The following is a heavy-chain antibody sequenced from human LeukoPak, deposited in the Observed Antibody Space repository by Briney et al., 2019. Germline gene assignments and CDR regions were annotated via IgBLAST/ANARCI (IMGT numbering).Heavy chain of an antibody. D-gene: IGHD4-4*01. CDR2: ISNDGNMI. Sequence: GGSLRLSCAASGFTFSSYGMHWVRQAPGKGLDWVAVISNDGNMIYYADSVKGRFTISRDNSKKKLYLQMNSLRAEDTAVYYCSTEAVVTVTGFDSWGQGTLVTVSS. CDR3: STEAVVTVTGFDS. CDR1: GFTFSSYG. J-gene: IGHJ4*02. V-gene: IGHV3-30*03.